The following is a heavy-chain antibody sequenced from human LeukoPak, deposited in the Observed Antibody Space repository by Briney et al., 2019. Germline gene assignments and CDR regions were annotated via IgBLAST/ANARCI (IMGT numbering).Heavy chain of an antibody. CDR1: GGSISSGGYY. V-gene: IGHV4-31*03. Sequence: TLSHTCTVSGGSISSGGYYWNWIRQYPGKGLEWIGNIYYRGSTYNNPSLKSRVSITLDTSKNQFSLKLSSVIAADTAVYYCARDRPKYYYESSDYYQHDAFDVWGQGTMVTVSS. D-gene: IGHD3-22*01. CDR3: ARDRPKYYYESSDYYQHDAFDV. CDR2: IYYRGST. J-gene: IGHJ3*01.